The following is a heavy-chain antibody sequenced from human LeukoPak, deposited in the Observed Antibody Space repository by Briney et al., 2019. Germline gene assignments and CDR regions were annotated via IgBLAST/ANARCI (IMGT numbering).Heavy chain of an antibody. CDR3: ARVNSGWSIDY. D-gene: IGHD6-19*01. CDR1: GFTFTSYW. Sequence: GGSVRLSCAASGFTFTSYWIHWVRHAPGKGLVWVSHINYDGSSTTYADSVKGRFTISRYNAKNTVYLQMNSLRADDTAIYYCARVNSGWSIDYWGQGTLVTVSS. V-gene: IGHV3-74*03. CDR2: INYDGSST. J-gene: IGHJ4*02.